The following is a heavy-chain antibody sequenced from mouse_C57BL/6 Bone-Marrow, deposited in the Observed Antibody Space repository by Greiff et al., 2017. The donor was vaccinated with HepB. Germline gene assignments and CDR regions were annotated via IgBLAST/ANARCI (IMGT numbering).Heavy chain of an antibody. J-gene: IGHJ1*03. D-gene: IGHD1-1*01. CDR3: ARANYYGSSYVDFDV. V-gene: IGHV3-6*01. Sequence: EVKLQESGPGLVKPSQSLSLTCSVTGYSITSGYYWNWIRQFPGNKLEWMGYISYDGSNNYNPSLKNRISITRDTSKNQFFLKLNSVTTEDTATYYCARANYYGSSYVDFDVWGTGTTVTVSS. CDR1: GYSITSGYY. CDR2: ISYDGSN.